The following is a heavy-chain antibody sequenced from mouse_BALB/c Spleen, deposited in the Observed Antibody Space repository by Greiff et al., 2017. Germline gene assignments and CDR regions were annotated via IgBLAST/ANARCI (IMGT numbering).Heavy chain of an antibody. D-gene: IGHD2-14*01. CDR1: GYPFTSFW. Sequence: SCPALGYPFTSFWMNWVTQRPEQGHEWIGWIDPYDGETHYYQKFKNKAILTVDKSSSTAYMQLSSLTSEDSAVYYCASTGDRYDVWFAYWGQGTLVTVSA. J-gene: IGHJ3*01. CDR2: IDPYDGET. V-gene: IGHV1-74*01. CDR3: ASTGDRYDVWFAY.